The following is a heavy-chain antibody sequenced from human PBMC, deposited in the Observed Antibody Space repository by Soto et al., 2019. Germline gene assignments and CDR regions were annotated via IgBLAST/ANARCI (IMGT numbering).Heavy chain of an antibody. Sequence: QVQLMQSGAEVKKPGASVKVSCKASGDTFTAYYIHWVRQAPGQGLEWMGTVNPSGGHTTYAQHFLGRVIMTRDTSTSTLSMELTSLKSDDTAIYYCARGGHVVVVTAALDYWGQRTLVTVSS. CDR1: GDTFTAYY. D-gene: IGHD2-21*02. J-gene: IGHJ4*02. CDR2: VNPSGGHT. CDR3: ARGGHVVVVTAALDY. V-gene: IGHV1-46*01.